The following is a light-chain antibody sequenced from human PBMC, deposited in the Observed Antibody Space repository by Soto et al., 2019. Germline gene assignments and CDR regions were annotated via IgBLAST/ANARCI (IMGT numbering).Light chain of an antibody. CDR3: QQYGSSPCT. Sequence: VLPLAPWRLPMPHPQSVTLSCRVCHTISRSYLAWYQQRPGQAPRLLIYGASSRATGIPDRFSGSGSGAEFTLTISRLQAEDFAVYYCQQYGSSPCTFGRGTKVDI. CDR1: HTISRSY. CDR2: GAS. J-gene: IGKJ1*01. V-gene: IGKV3-20*01.